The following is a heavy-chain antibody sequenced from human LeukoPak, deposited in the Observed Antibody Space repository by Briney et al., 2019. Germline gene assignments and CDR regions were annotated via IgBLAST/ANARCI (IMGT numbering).Heavy chain of an antibody. CDR1: GGSISSYY. D-gene: IGHD3-22*01. CDR3: ARSITMIVVAPGGAFGI. J-gene: IGHJ3*02. Sequence: SETLSLTCTVSGGSISSYYWSWIRQPPGKGLEWIGYIYYSGSTNYNPSLESRVTISIDTSKSQFSLKLSSVTAADTAVYYCARSITMIVVAPGGAFGIWGQGTMVTVSS. V-gene: IGHV4-59*01. CDR2: IYYSGST.